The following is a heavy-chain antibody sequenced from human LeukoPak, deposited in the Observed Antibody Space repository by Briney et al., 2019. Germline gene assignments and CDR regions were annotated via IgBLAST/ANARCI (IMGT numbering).Heavy chain of an antibody. V-gene: IGHV4-59*08. D-gene: IGHD2-2*01. J-gene: IGHJ5*02. CDR3: ARQRCSSTSCYGPIWFDP. CDR1: GGSISSYY. Sequence: SETLSLTCTVSGGSISSYYWSWIRQPPGKGLEWIGYIYYSGSTNYNPSLKSRVTISVDTSKNQFSLKLSSVTAADTAVYYCARQRCSSTSCYGPIWFDPWGQGTLVTVSS. CDR2: IYYSGST.